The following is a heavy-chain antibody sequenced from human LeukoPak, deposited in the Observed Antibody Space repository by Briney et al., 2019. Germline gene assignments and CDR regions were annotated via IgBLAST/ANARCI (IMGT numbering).Heavy chain of an antibody. CDR1: GYTFTSYG. V-gene: IGHV1-18*04. J-gene: IGHJ2*01. CDR2: ISAYNGNT. D-gene: IGHD3-10*01. Sequence: ASVKVSCKASGYTFTSYGISWVRQAPGQGLEWMGWISAYNGNTNYAQKFQGRVTMTTDTSTSTAYMELRSLRSDDTAVYYCARDREGSGDWYFDLWGRGTLVTVSS. CDR3: ARDREGSGDWYFDL.